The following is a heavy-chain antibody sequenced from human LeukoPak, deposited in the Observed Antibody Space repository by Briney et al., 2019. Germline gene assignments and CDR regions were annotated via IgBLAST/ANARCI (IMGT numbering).Heavy chain of an antibody. CDR2: IYTSGST. J-gene: IGHJ4*02. V-gene: IGHV4-4*07. CDR1: GGSISSYY. Sequence: SGTLSLTCIVSGGSISSYYWSWIRQPAGKGLEWIGRIYTSGSTNYNPSLKIRVTMSVDTSKDQFSLKLSSVTAADTAVYYCARCGGSYWPGPFDYWGQGTLVTVSS. D-gene: IGHD1-26*01. CDR3: ARCGGSYWPGPFDY.